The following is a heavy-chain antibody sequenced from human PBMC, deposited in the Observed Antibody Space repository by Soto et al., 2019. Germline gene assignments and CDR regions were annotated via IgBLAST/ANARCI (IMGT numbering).Heavy chain of an antibody. V-gene: IGHV4-34*01. CDR3: ARKTGYEVFDF. CDR1: GGSFSGYY. J-gene: IGHJ4*02. Sequence: PSETLSLTCAVYGGSFSGYYWSWIRQPPGKGLEWIGEINHSGSTNYNPSLKSRVTISVDTSKNQFSLKLSSVTAADTAVYYCARKTGYEVFDFWGQGTLVTVSS. CDR2: INHSGST. D-gene: IGHD1-1*01.